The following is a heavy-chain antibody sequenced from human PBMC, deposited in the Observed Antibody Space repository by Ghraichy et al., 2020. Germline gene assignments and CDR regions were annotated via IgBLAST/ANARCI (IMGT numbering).Heavy chain of an antibody. D-gene: IGHD1-26*01. CDR1: GGSFSGDY. V-gene: IGHV4-34*01. Sequence: SETLSLTCAVYGGSFSGDYWCWIRKPPGTGQELIGEMNHNRSTNYNPSLKIQITISVDTSKNQFSLKLSSVTAADTAVYYCARSRVGAYHDAFDIWGQGTMVTVSS. CDR3: ARSRVGAYHDAFDI. CDR2: MNHNRST. J-gene: IGHJ3*02.